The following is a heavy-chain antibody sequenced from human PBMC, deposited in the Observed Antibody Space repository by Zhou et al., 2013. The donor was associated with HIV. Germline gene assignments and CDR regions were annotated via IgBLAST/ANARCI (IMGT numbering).Heavy chain of an antibody. J-gene: IGHJ3*02. CDR1: GYIFTRNF. CDR3: ARHMTTVTLGAFDI. Sequence: QVQLVESGAEVKEPGTSVNLSCTTSGYIFTRNFLHWVRQAPGQGLEWIGGIIPIFGTANYAQKFQGRVTITTDESTSTAYMELSSLRSEDTAVYYCARHMTTVTLGAFDIWGQGTMVTVSS. D-gene: IGHD4-17*01. CDR2: IIPIFGTA. V-gene: IGHV1-69*05.